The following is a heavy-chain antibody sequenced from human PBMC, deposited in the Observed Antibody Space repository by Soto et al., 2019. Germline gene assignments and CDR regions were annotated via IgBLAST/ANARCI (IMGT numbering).Heavy chain of an antibody. V-gene: IGHV3-66*01. J-gene: IGHJ4*02. CDR3: ASPTTSVTTGQQFDY. CDR1: GFTVSSNY. D-gene: IGHD4-17*01. Sequence: EVQLVESGGGLVQPGGSLRLSCAASGFTVSSNYMSWVRQAPGKGLEWVSVIYSGGSTYYADSVKGRFTISRDNSKNTLYLQMNSLRAEDTAVYHCASPTTSVTTGQQFDYWGQGTLVTVSS. CDR2: IYSGGST.